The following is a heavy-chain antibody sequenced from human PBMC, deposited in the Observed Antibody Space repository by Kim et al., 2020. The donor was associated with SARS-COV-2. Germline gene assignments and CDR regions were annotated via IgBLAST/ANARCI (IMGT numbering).Heavy chain of an antibody. Sequence: SVKVSCKASGGTFSSYAISWVRQAPGQGLEWMGGIIPIFGTANYAQKFQGRVTITADESTSTAYMELSSLRSEDTAVYYCARAGSSVAGTYWYFDLWGRGTLVTVSS. V-gene: IGHV1-69*13. J-gene: IGHJ2*01. CDR3: ARAGSSVAGTYWYFDL. D-gene: IGHD6-19*01. CDR1: GGTFSSYA. CDR2: IIPIFGTA.